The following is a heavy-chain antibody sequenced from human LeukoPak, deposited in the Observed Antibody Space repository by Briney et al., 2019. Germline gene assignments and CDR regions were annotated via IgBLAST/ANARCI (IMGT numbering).Heavy chain of an antibody. Sequence: GGSLRLSCAASGFTVSSNYMSWVRQAPGKGLEWVSVIYKGGSTYYGDSVKGRFTISRDNSKHTLYLQMNSLRAEDTAVYYCAKASPCSGGACYSEDYYYYMDVWGKGTTVTVS. CDR3: AKASPCSGGACYSEDYYYYMDV. CDR2: IYKGGST. J-gene: IGHJ6*03. V-gene: IGHV3-53*01. D-gene: IGHD2-15*01. CDR1: GFTVSSNY.